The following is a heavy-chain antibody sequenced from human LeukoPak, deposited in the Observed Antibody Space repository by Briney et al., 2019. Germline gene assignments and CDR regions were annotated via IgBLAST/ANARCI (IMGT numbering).Heavy chain of an antibody. CDR3: ARARHYCSSTSCYRDYYYGMDV. D-gene: IGHD2-2*01. CDR1: VGTFSSYA. Sequence: ASVKVSCKASVGTFSSYAISLVRQATGQGLEWMGWMNPNSGNTGYAQKFQGRVTMTRNTSISTAYMELSSLRSEDTAVYYCARARHYCSSTSCYRDYYYGMDVWGQGTAVTVSS. CDR2: MNPNSGNT. V-gene: IGHV1-8*02. J-gene: IGHJ6*02.